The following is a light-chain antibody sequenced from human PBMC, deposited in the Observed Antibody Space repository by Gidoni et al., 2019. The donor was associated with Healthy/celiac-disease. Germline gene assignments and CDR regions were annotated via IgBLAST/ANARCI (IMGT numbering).Light chain of an antibody. J-gene: IGKJ3*01. CDR3: QQYGSSLPT. CDR1: QTVRSSY. V-gene: IGKV3-20*01. CDR2: GAS. Sequence: EIVLTQSPGTLSLSPGERATLPCRASQTVRSSYLAWYQQKPGQAPRLLLYGASSRATGIPDRFSGSGSGTDFTLTISRLEPEDFAVYYCQQYGSSLPTFXPXTKVDIK.